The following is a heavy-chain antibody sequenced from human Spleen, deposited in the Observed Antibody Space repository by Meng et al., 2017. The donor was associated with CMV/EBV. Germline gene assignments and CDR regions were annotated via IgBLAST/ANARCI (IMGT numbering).Heavy chain of an antibody. CDR1: GFTFDDYA. J-gene: IGHJ5*02. CDR3: VKELIGHQMIYSFFDP. Sequence: SLKISCAASGFTFDDYAMHWVRQAPGKGLEWVSGISWNSGSIAYVDSVKGRLTISRDNAKNSLSLQMNSLRAEDTALYYCVKELIGHQMIYSFFDPWGQGTLVTVSS. D-gene: IGHD2-2*02. V-gene: IGHV3-9*01. CDR2: ISWNSGSI.